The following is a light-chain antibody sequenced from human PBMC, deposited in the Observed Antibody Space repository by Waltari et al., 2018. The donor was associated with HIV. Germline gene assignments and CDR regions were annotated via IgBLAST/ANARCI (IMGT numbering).Light chain of an antibody. CDR2: GAS. Sequence: EIVLTQSPATLSLSPGERATLSCRVSQSVSSYLAWLQQKPGQAPRLLIYGASNRATGIPARFSGSGSGTDFTLTISSLEPEDFAVYYCQQRSNWPITFGQGTRLEIK. V-gene: IGKV3-11*01. CDR1: QSVSSY. CDR3: QQRSNWPIT. J-gene: IGKJ5*01.